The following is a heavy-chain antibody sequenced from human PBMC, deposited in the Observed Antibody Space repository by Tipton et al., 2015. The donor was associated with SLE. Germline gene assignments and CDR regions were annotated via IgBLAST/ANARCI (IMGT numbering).Heavy chain of an antibody. D-gene: IGHD3-22*01. J-gene: IGHJ6*02. CDR3: ARTSGQRYYEGMDV. CDR2: ISSGDTT. CDR1: EFIVGTDY. V-gene: IGHV3-53*05. Sequence: GSLRLSCAASEFIVGTDYMSWVRQAPGKGLEWVSIISSGDTTSYTDSVKGRFTISRDNSKNTVYLQMSSLRAEDTAVYYCARTSGQRYYEGMDVWGQGITVAVSS.